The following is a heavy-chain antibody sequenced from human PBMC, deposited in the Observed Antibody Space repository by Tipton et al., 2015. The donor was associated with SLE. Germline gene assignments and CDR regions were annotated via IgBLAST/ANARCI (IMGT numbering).Heavy chain of an antibody. D-gene: IGHD4/OR15-4a*01. CDR2: IYYSGST. CDR3: ARGGSGDGANPFDP. V-gene: IGHV4-59*12. Sequence: TLSLTCTVSGGSITNYHWNWIRQSPGKGLEWIGYIYYSGSTNYNPSLKSRVTISADTSKRQFSLKLRSVSAADTAVYYCARGGSGDGANPFDPWGQGTLVTVSS. J-gene: IGHJ5*02. CDR1: GGSITNYH.